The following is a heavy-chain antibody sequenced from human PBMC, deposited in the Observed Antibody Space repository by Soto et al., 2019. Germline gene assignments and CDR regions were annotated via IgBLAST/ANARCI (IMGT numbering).Heavy chain of an antibody. CDR1: GFTFSSYG. CDR2: IWYDGSNK. J-gene: IGHJ3*02. D-gene: IGHD3-9*01. V-gene: IGHV3-33*01. CDR3: ARINYDILTGYYNPYSAFDI. Sequence: GGSLRLSCAASGFTFSSYGMHWVRQAPGKGLEWVAVIWYDGSNKYYADSVKGRLPISRDNSKNTLYLQMNSLRAEDTAVYYCARINYDILTGYYNPYSAFDIWGQGTMVTVSS.